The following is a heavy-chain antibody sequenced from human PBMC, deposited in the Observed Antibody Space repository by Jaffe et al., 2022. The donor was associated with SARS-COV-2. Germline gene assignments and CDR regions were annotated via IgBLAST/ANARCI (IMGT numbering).Heavy chain of an antibody. CDR1: GFSITTSGVG. CDR3: AHRRRGDYNNWNEGHFDY. J-gene: IGHJ4*02. D-gene: IGHD1-20*01. V-gene: IGHV2-5*02. Sequence: QITLKESGPTMVIPTQTLTLTCTLSGFSITTSGVGVGWIRQPPGKPLEWLAFTYWDDDNRYSPSLRSRLTVTKDTSKNQAVLTMTNMDPVDTATYFCAHRRRGDYNNWNEGHFDYWGPGALVTVSS. CDR2: TYWDDDN.